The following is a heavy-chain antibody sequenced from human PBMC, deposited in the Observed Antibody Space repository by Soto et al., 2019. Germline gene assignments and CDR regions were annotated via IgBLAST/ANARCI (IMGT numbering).Heavy chain of an antibody. D-gene: IGHD6-19*01. V-gene: IGHV5-51*01. CDR3: ASGSSGWYRENAFDI. Sequence: GESLKISCKGSGYSFTSYWIGWVRQMPGKGLEWMGIIYPGDSDTRYSPSFQGQVTISADKSISTAYLQWSSLKASDTAMYYCASGSSGWYRENAFDILGQGTMVTGSS. CDR2: IYPGDSDT. J-gene: IGHJ3*02. CDR1: GYSFTSYW.